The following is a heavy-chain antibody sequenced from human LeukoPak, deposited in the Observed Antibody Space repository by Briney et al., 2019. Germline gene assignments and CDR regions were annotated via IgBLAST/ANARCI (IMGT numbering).Heavy chain of an antibody. V-gene: IGHV3-23*01. D-gene: IGHD4-17*01. CDR1: EFDFSSHA. J-gene: IGHJ4*02. CDR2: ISISGSKT. Sequence: GGSLRLSCAASEFDFSSHAMTRVRQAPGKGLEWVSAISISGSKTYYADSVKGRFTISRDNSKNTLYLQMNSLRAEDTAVYYCANEIRPNDYWGQGTQVTVSS. CDR3: ANEIRPNDY.